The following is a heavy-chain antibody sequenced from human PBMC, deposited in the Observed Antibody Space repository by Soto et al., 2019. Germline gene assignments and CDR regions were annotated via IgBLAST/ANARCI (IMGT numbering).Heavy chain of an antibody. J-gene: IGHJ4*02. D-gene: IGHD5-12*01. Sequence: ASVKVSCKASGYTFTSYDIYWVRQATGQGLEWMGWMNPNTGNSGYAQKFQGRVTMTSDTSISTAHMELSSLRSEDTAVYYCARVSRGYSGYDPFDYWGQGTLVTVSS. CDR2: MNPNTGNS. V-gene: IGHV1-8*01. CDR3: ARVSRGYSGYDPFDY. CDR1: GYTFTSYD.